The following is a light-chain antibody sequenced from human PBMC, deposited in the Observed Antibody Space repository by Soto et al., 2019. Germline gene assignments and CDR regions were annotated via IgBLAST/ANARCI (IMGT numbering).Light chain of an antibody. CDR3: QQSYNTPYT. CDR2: AAS. J-gene: IGKJ2*01. V-gene: IGKV1-39*01. Sequence: DIQMTQSRSSLSASIGDRVTITCRASQTISSYLNWYQHKLGKAPKLLIYAASRLQSGVPSRFSGSGAGTDFTLTISSLQVEDFATYYCQQSYNTPYTFGQGTKLEIK. CDR1: QTISSY.